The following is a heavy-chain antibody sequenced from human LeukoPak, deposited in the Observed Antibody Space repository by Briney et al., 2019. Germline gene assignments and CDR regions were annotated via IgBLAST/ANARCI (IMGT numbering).Heavy chain of an antibody. J-gene: IGHJ4*02. CDR1: GFISDDYA. CDR3: TKDIGERGYCVH. V-gene: IGHV3-43*02. Sequence: TGGSLRLSFAASGFISDDYAMHSVRQAPGKGLEWVSLISGDGGRTYYADSVKGRFTISRDNSKNSLYLQMNGLRTEDTALYYCTKDIGERGYCVHWGQGTLVTVSS. D-gene: IGHD2-15*01. CDR2: ISGDGGRT.